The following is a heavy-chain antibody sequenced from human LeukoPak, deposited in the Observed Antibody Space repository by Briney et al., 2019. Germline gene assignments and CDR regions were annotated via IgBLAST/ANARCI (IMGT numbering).Heavy chain of an antibody. Sequence: GGSLRLSCAASGFTFSGFAMHWVRQASGKGLEWVGRIRSKANSYATEYAASVEGRFTISRDESKNTAYLQMSSLKTEDTAIYYCNYYDSRAGPRWGQGTLVTVFS. J-gene: IGHJ4*02. CDR1: GFTFSGFA. CDR3: NYYDSRAGPR. CDR2: IRSKANSYAT. D-gene: IGHD3-22*01. V-gene: IGHV3-73*01.